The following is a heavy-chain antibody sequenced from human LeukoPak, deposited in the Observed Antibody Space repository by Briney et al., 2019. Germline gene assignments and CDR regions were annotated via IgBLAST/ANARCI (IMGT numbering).Heavy chain of an antibody. D-gene: IGHD1-26*01. Sequence: GASVKVSCRASGYTFTSYYMHWVRQAPGQGLEWMGIINPSGGSTSYAQKFQGRVTMTRDTSTSTVYMELSSLRSEDTAVYYCARRSGTYYHGMDVWGQGTTVTVSS. CDR1: GYTFTSYY. CDR3: ARRSGTYYHGMDV. CDR2: INPSGGST. J-gene: IGHJ6*02. V-gene: IGHV1-46*01.